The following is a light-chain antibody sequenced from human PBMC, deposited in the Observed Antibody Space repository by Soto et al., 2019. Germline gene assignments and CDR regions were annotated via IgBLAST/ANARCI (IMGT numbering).Light chain of an antibody. CDR2: GAS. J-gene: IGKJ1*01. V-gene: IGKV3-20*01. CDR3: QQYDSSLT. Sequence: EIALTQSPGSLSLSPGERDTLSCRASQSVDRRYFAWYQQRPGHAPRLLIYGASRRATGIPERFTGSGSGTDFTLTISGLEPEDFAVYYCQQYDSSLTFGLGTKVEIK. CDR1: QSVDRRY.